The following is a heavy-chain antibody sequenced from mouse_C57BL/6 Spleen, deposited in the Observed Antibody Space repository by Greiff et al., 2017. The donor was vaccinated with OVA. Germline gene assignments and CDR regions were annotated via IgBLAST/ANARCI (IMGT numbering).Heavy chain of an antibody. Sequence: EVKLMESEGGLVQPGSSMKLSCTASGFTFSDYYMAWVRQVPEKGLEWVANINYDGSSTYYLDSLKSRFIISRNNAKNILYLQMSRLKSEDAATYYCARDEGSRFDYWGQGTTLTVSS. D-gene: IGHD1-1*01. CDR2: INYDGSST. J-gene: IGHJ2*01. CDR3: ARDEGSRFDY. V-gene: IGHV5-16*01. CDR1: GFTFSDYY.